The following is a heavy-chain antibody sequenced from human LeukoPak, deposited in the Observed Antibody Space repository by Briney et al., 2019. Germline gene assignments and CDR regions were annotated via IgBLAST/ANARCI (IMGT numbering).Heavy chain of an antibody. J-gene: IGHJ4*02. CDR1: GFTFSSYA. CDR2: ISYDGGNK. V-gene: IGHV3-30-3*01. CDR3: AREGVGHTDFQNYFDS. Sequence: PGGSLRLSCAASGFTFSSYAMHWVRQAPGKGLEWVAVISYDGGNKYYADSVKGRFTISRDNSKNTLDLQMNSLRVEDTAVYYCAREGVGHTDFQNYFDSWGQGIQVTVSS. D-gene: IGHD1-26*01.